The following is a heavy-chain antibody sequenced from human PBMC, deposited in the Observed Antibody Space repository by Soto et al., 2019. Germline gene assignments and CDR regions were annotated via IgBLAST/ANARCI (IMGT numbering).Heavy chain of an antibody. CDR2: INSGSSTI. Sequence: EVQLVESGGGLVQPGGSLRLSCAASGFTFRSYAMNWVRQAPGKGLEWVSYINSGSSTIYYADSAKGGFSISRDNAKNSLYLQMNSLRDEDTAVYFCVRDRGYTGYDLEYWGQGALVTVSS. J-gene: IGHJ4*02. D-gene: IGHD5-12*01. CDR1: GFTFRSYA. V-gene: IGHV3-48*02. CDR3: VRDRGYTGYDLEY.